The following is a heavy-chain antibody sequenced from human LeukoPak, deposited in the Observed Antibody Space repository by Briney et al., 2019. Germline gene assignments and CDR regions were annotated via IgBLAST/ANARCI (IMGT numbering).Heavy chain of an antibody. CDR3: ARDYVWGSSESDY. D-gene: IGHD7-27*01. Sequence: PGGSLRLSCAASGFTFDDYGMSWVRQAPGKGLEWVSGINWKGGSTGYADSVKGRFTISRDNAKNSLFLQMSSLRVEDTAIYYCARDYVWGSSESDYWGQGTLVTVSS. J-gene: IGHJ4*02. V-gene: IGHV3-20*04. CDR1: GFTFDDYG. CDR2: INWKGGST.